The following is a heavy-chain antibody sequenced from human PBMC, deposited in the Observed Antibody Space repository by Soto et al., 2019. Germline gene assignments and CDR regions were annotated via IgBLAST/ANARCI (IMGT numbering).Heavy chain of an antibody. CDR1: GFTFSSYW. CDR3: ARDFGYGDYLRAIDI. J-gene: IGHJ3*02. V-gene: IGHV3-7*01. CDR2: IKADGSEQ. Sequence: GGSLRLSCGVSGFTFSSYWMNWVRQAPGKGLEWVAIIKADGSEQYYVDSVKGRLTISRDNAKNSLYLQMNSLRAEDTAVYYCARDFGYGDYLRAIDIWGQGTMVTVSS. D-gene: IGHD4-17*01.